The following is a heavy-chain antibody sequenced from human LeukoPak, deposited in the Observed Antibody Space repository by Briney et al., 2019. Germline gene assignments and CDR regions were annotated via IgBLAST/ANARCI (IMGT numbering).Heavy chain of an antibody. CDR2: ISSNGGST. Sequence: GGSLRLSCLASGFTFSSYAMHWVRQAPGKGLEYVSAISSNGGSTYYADSVKGRFTISRDNSKNTLYLQMSSLRAEDTAVYYCVKEWIYGSGSYLIDVFDYWGQGTLVTVSS. J-gene: IGHJ4*02. D-gene: IGHD3-10*01. CDR1: GFTFSSYA. CDR3: VKEWIYGSGSYLIDVFDY. V-gene: IGHV3-64D*06.